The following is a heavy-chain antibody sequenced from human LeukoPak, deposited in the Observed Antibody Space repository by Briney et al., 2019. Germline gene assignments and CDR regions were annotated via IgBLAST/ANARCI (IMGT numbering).Heavy chain of an antibody. V-gene: IGHV3-53*01. CDR1: DFSVNDNY. CDR3: AGGSYYGSGGRPGYFDH. Sequence: VGCLRLSCAPSDFSVNDNYMNSVPDAPGKGLGCVSLIDTFGGIYYQDSVKRRFSISRDISKNTLFLQMNTLSDEDTVVYYCAGGSYYGSGGRPGYFDHWGQGILVTVSS. CDR2: IDTFGGI. D-gene: IGHD3-10*01. J-gene: IGHJ4*02.